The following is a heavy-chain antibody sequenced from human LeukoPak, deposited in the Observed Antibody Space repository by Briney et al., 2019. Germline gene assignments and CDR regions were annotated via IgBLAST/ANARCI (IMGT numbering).Heavy chain of an antibody. CDR1: GFTFSGSA. CDR3: SSGGYCSSTSCYGED. J-gene: IGHJ4*02. Sequence: GGSLRLSCAASGFTFSGSAMHWVRQASGEGLEWIGRIRSKTNSYATAYAASVKGRFTISRDDSKNTAYLQMNSLKTEDTAVYYCSSGGYCSSTSCYGEDWGQGTLVTVSS. CDR2: IRSKTNSYAT. D-gene: IGHD2-2*01. V-gene: IGHV3-73*01.